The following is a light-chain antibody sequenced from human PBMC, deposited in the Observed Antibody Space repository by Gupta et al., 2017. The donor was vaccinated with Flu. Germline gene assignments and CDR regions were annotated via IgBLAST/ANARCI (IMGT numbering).Light chain of an antibody. CDR3: GTWDTSLSAAV. V-gene: IGLV1-51*02. J-gene: IGLJ3*02. CDR1: SSNIGDKY. CDR2: EDS. Sequence: QAVLTQPPSVSAAPGQKVTISCSGSSSNIGDKYVSWYKKLPGPAPKLLIYEDSKRPSGIPDRVSGSKSGTSATLGITGLQTGDEADYYCGTWDTSLSAAVFGGGTKLTVL.